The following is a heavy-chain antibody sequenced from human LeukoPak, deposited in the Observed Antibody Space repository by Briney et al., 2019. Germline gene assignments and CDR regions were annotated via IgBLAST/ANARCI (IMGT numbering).Heavy chain of an antibody. Sequence: PGGSLRLSCAVSGFIYNTYAMTWVRQAPGKGLEWVSSIDNSGDYTYYADSVKGRFTISRDNSRNTLYLQMSSLRVEDTALYHRGKQFSSSWQFDPRGQGTLVTVSS. CDR1: GFIYNTYA. CDR2: IDNSGDYT. D-gene: IGHD6-13*01. V-gene: IGHV3-23*01. J-gene: IGHJ5*02. CDR3: GKQFSSSWQFDP.